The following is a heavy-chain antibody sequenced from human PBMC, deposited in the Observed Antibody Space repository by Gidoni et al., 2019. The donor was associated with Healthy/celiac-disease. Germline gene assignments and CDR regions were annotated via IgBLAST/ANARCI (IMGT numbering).Heavy chain of an antibody. J-gene: IGHJ6*02. CDR1: GYTFTSCG. D-gene: IGHD6-13*01. CDR2: ISAYNGNT. CDR3: AENPLGPDSRSWENYCYYGMDV. V-gene: IGHV1-18*04. Sequence: QVQLVQSGAAVKKPCASVKVSCKASGYTFTSCGLSWVRQAPGLGLEWMGWISAYNGNTNDAQKLQGRVTMTTDTSTSRAYMELRGLRSDDTAVYDWAENPLGPDSRSWENYCYYGMDVWGQGTTVTVSS.